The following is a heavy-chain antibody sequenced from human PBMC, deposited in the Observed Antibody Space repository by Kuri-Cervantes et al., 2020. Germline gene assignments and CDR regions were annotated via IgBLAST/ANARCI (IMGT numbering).Heavy chain of an antibody. V-gene: IGHV1-69*13. CDR3: ARGVAGAGTMWLVY. CDR1: VGTFSSYA. Sequence: SVKVSCKASVGTFSSYAISWVRQAPGQGLEWMGGIIPIFGTANYAQKFQGRVTITADESTSTAYMELSSLRSEDTAVYYCARGVAGAGTMWLVYWGQGTLVTVSS. D-gene: IGHD6-19*01. CDR2: IIPIFGTA. J-gene: IGHJ4*02.